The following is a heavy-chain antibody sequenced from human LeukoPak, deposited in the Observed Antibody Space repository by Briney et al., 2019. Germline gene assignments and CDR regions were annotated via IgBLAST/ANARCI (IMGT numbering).Heavy chain of an antibody. V-gene: IGHV3-23*01. CDR1: GFTFASYA. CDR3: VKGGWLDN. J-gene: IGHJ4*02. Sequence: GGSLRLSCAASGFTFASYAMNWVRQAPGKELEWVSGISSDGDNTHYADSVKGRFTISRDNSNNTLCLQMNSLRAEDTAVYYCVKGGWLDNWGQGTLVTVSS. CDR2: ISSDGDNT. D-gene: IGHD6-19*01.